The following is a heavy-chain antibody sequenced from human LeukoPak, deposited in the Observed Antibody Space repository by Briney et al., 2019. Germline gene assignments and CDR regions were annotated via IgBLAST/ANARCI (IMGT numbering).Heavy chain of an antibody. V-gene: IGHV3-23*01. D-gene: IGHD2-15*01. J-gene: IGHJ4*02. Sequence: PGGSLRLSCAASGFTFSSYAMSWVRQAPGKGLEWVSAISGSGGSTSYVDSVKGRFTISRDNSKNTMYLQMNSLGAEDTAVYYCAKDFRSGGSRPSEYYFDDWGQGTLVTVSS. CDR2: ISGSGGST. CDR3: AKDFRSGGSRPSEYYFDD. CDR1: GFTFSSYA.